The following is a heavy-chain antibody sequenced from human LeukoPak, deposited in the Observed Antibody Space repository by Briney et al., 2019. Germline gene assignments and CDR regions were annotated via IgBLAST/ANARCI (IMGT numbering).Heavy chain of an antibody. CDR1: GFTFSSYA. CDR2: ISSNGGST. J-gene: IGHJ3*02. V-gene: IGHV3-64*01. CDR3: AREDYCGGDCLDAFDI. Sequence: PGGSLRLSCAASGFTFSSYAMHWVRQAPGKGLEYVSAISSNGGSTYYANSVKGRFTISRDNSKNTLYLQMGSLRAEDMAVYYCAREDYCGGDCLDAFDIWGQGTMVTVSS. D-gene: IGHD2-21*02.